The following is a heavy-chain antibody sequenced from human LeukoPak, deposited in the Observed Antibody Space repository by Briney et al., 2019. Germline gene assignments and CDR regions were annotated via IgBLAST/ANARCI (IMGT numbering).Heavy chain of an antibody. V-gene: IGHV3-30*18. D-gene: IGHD3-22*01. CDR1: GFTFSSCG. Sequence: GGSLRLSCAASGFTFSSCGMHWVRQAPGKGLEWVAVISYDGSNKYYADSVKGRFTISRDNSKNTLYLQMNSLRAEDTAVYYCAKDRDKAMIVVVPTDYWGQGTLVTVSS. CDR3: AKDRDKAMIVVVPTDY. CDR2: ISYDGSNK. J-gene: IGHJ4*02.